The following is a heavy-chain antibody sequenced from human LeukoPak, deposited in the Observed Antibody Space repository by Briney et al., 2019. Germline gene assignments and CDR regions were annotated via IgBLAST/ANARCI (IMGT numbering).Heavy chain of an antibody. Sequence: GGSLRLSCAGSGFTFSNDGMHWGRQAPGKGPERVAVISYDGTNKYYADSVKGRFTISRDNSKNTVYLQMNSLSAEDTAVYYCARESITIFGVVIDWGQGTLVTVSS. CDR2: ISYDGTNK. D-gene: IGHD3-3*01. J-gene: IGHJ4*02. CDR1: GFTFSNDG. CDR3: ARESITIFGVVID. V-gene: IGHV3-30*03.